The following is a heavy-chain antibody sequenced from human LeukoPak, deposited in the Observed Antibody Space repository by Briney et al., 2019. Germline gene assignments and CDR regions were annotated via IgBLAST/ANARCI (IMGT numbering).Heavy chain of an antibody. CDR2: MNPKSGNT. D-gene: IGHD5-24*01. V-gene: IGHV1-8*03. CDR3: ARVDGSVDY. J-gene: IGHJ4*02. Sequence: ASVKVSCKASGYTFTNYDINWVRQATGQGLEWMGWMNPKSGNTGYAQKFQGRVTITRNTSRSTAYMELSILRSEDTAVYYCARVDGSVDYWGQGTLVTVSS. CDR1: GYTFTNYD.